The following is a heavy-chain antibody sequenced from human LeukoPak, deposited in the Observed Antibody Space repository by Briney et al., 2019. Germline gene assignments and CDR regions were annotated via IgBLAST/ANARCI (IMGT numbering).Heavy chain of an antibody. CDR2: IIPIFGTA. V-gene: IGHV1-69*05. CDR1: GGTFSSYA. J-gene: IGHJ5*02. Sequence: SVKVSCKASGGTFSSYAISGGGQAPGQGLEWTGGIIPIFGTANYAQKFQGRVTITTDESTSTAYMELSSLRSEDTAVYYCARAGYYDFWSGYPFDPWGQGTLVTASS. CDR3: ARAGYYDFWSGYPFDP. D-gene: IGHD3-3*01.